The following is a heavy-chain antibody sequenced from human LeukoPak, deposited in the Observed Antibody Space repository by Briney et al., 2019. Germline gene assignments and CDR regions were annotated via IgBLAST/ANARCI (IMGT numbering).Heavy chain of an antibody. V-gene: IGHV7-4-1*02. Sequence: ASVKVSCKASGYTFTSYAMNWVRQAPGQGLEFMGWIHPTTGNPAYAQGFSGRFVFSLDTSVTTTYLQINDLKAEDTAVYFCARALDSLGGLSLPDYWGQGTLVTVSS. CDR3: ARALDSLGGLSLPDY. J-gene: IGHJ4*02. D-gene: IGHD3-16*02. CDR1: GYTFTSYA. CDR2: IHPTTGNP.